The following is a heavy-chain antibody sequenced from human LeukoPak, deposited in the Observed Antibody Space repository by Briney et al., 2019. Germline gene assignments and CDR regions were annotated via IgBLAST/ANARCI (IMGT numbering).Heavy chain of an antibody. V-gene: IGHV3-21*01. J-gene: IGHJ6*02. CDR1: GFTFSSYS. D-gene: IGHD3-22*01. CDR2: ISSSSSDI. CDR3: ARDSDFDSSGYYPYYYYYYKMDV. Sequence: TGGSLRLSCAASGFTFSSYSMNWVRQAPGKGLEWVSFISSSSSDIYYADSVKGRFTISRDNAKNSLFLQMNSLRAEDTAVYYCARDSDFDSSGYYPYYYYYYKMDVWGQGTTVTVSS.